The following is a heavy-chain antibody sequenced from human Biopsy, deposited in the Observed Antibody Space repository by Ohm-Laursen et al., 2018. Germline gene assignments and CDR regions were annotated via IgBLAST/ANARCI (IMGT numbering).Heavy chain of an antibody. CDR2: VDYSGSG. CDR3: ARTPRDSFWSGSYKRGLWFDP. Sequence: SDTLSPTCTVSGGSISSSTFYWGWIRQPPGKGLEWIGSVDYSGSGHYNPSLESRITISVDTSTNQFSLRTSSVTAADTAVYYCARTPRDSFWSGSYKRGLWFDPWGQGTLVIVSS. J-gene: IGHJ5*02. CDR1: GGSISSSTFY. D-gene: IGHD3-3*01. V-gene: IGHV4-39*07.